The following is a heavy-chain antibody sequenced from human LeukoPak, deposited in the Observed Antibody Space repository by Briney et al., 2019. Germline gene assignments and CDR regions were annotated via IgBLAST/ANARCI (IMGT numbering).Heavy chain of an antibody. CDR3: VQEAGAVAGRFDH. J-gene: IGHJ4*02. V-gene: IGHV3-48*01. D-gene: IGHD6-19*01. CDR2: ITSSTNTM. Sequence: PGGSLRLSCAASGFTFSNYGMHWVRQAPGKGLEWVSFITSSTNTMYYADSVKGRFTISRDNSKNTLYLQMNSLRAEDTAVYYCVQEAGAVAGRFDHWGQGTLATVSS. CDR1: GFTFSNYG.